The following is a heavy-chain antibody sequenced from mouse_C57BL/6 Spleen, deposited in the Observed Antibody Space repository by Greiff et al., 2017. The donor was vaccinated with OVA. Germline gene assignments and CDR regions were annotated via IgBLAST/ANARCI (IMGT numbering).Heavy chain of an antibody. CDR2: ICRGGST. CDR3: AKKGDYGAMDY. J-gene: IGHJ4*01. Sequence: QVQLKESGPGLVQPSQSLSITCTVSGFSFTSYGVHWVRQSPGKGLEWLGVICRGGSTAYNAAIMSRLSITKDNSKSQVFFKMNSRQADDTAIYYCAKKGDYGAMDYWGQGTSVTVSS. V-gene: IGHV2-5*01. D-gene: IGHD1-1*01. CDR1: GFSFTSYG.